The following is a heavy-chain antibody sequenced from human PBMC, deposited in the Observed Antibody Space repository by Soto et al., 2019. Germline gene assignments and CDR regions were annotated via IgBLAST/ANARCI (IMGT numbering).Heavy chain of an antibody. V-gene: IGHV4-31*03. CDR2: VYFSGNT. D-gene: IGHD3-22*01. J-gene: IGHJ5*01. CDR1: GGSISSSSYS. Sequence: SETLSLTCTVSGGSISSSSYSWSWIRQHPGKGLEWIGYVYFSGNTYYNPSLQSRVTISVDTSKKQFSLRLNSVTVADTAVYYCARLGYDSSGYTRWFDSCGQGYIVTVSS. CDR3: ARLGYDSSGYTRWFDS.